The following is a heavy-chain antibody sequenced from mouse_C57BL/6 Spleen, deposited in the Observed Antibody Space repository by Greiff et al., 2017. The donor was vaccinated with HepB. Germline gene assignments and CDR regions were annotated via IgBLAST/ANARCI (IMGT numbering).Heavy chain of an antibody. V-gene: IGHV1-81*01. CDR2: IYPRSGNT. CDR3: ARLYSNYDY. Sequence: QVQLKESGAELARPGASVKLSCKASGYTFTSYGISWVKQRTGQGLEWIGEIYPRSGNTYYNEKFKGNATLTADKSSSTAYMELRSLTSEDSAVYFCARLYSNYDYWGQGTTLAVSS. J-gene: IGHJ2*01. CDR1: GYTFTSYG. D-gene: IGHD2-5*01.